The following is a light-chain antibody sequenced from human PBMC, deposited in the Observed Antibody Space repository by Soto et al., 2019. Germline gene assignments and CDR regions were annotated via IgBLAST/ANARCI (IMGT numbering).Light chain of an antibody. Sequence: EIVMTQSPATLSVSPGERATLSCRASQSVSSNLAWYQQKPGQAPRLLIYGASTRATGIPARFSGSGSGTEFTLTISSLPSEDFAVYYCQQYKKWPPITFGQGTRLEIK. J-gene: IGKJ5*01. V-gene: IGKV3-15*01. CDR2: GAS. CDR3: QQYKKWPPIT. CDR1: QSVSSN.